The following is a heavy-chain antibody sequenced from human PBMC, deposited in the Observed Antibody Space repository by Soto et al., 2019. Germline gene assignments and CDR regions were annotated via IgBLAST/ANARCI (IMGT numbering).Heavy chain of an antibody. CDR2: ISGSGATT. D-gene: IGHD3-9*01. Sequence: EVQLLESGGGLVQPGGSLRLSCAASGFTFSSYAMTWVLQAPGKGLEWVSGISGSGATTSYADSVKGRFTVSRDNSKNTLYLQMNSLRVEDTAVYHCAKLRYFDWSAYNWFEYWGQGTPVTVSS. V-gene: IGHV3-23*01. J-gene: IGHJ5*01. CDR1: GFTFSSYA. CDR3: AKLRYFDWSAYNWFEY.